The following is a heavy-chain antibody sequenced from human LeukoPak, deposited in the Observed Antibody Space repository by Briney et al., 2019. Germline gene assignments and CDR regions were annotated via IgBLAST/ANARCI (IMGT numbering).Heavy chain of an antibody. D-gene: IGHD4-17*01. CDR2: ISYDGSNK. V-gene: IGHV3-30-3*01. Sequence: PGRSLRLSCAASGFTFSSYAMHWVRQAPGKRLEWVAVISYDGSNKYYADSVKGRFTISRDNSKNTLYLQMNSLRAEDTAVYYCARVRSYYGDYWSFDYWGQGTLVTVSS. CDR3: ARVRSYYGDYWSFDY. CDR1: GFTFSSYA. J-gene: IGHJ4*02.